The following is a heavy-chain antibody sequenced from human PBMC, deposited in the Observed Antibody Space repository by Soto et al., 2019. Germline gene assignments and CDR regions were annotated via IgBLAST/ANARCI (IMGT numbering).Heavy chain of an antibody. CDR3: AREHSYGYLYYYYGMDV. J-gene: IGHJ6*02. D-gene: IGHD5-18*01. Sequence: QVQLVESGGGVVQPGRSLRLSCAASGFTFSSYGMHWVRQAPGKGLEWVAVISYDGSNKYYADSVKGRFTISRDNSKNTLYLQMNSLRAEDTAVYYCAREHSYGYLYYYYGMDVWGQGTTVTVSS. CDR1: GFTFSSYG. V-gene: IGHV3-30*03. CDR2: ISYDGSNK.